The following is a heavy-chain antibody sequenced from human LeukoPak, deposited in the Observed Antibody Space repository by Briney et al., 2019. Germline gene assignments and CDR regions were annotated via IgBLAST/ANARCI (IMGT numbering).Heavy chain of an antibody. V-gene: IGHV1-8*03. CDR3: ARVYGSGSYYNGYYYYYMDV. CDR2: MSPNSGNT. D-gene: IGHD3-10*01. J-gene: IGHJ6*03. CDR1: GYTFTSYD. Sequence: GASVKVSCKASGYTFTSYDINWVRQATGQGLEWMGWMSPNSGNTGYAQKFQGRVTITRNTSISTAYMELSSLRSEDTAVYYCARVYGSGSYYNGYYYYYMDVWGKGTTVTISS.